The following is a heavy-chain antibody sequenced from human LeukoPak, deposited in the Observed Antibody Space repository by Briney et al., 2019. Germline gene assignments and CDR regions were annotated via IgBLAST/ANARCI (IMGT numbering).Heavy chain of an antibody. CDR3: ARHNSVGATGWFDP. J-gene: IGHJ5*02. D-gene: IGHD1-26*01. CDR2: IYPGDSDT. CDR1: GYSFTSYW. Sequence: GESLKISCKGSGYSFTSYWIVWVRQMPGKGLEWMGIIYPGDSDTRYSPSFQGQVTTSADKSISTAYLQWSSLKASDTAIYYCARHNSVGATGWFDPWGQGTLVTVSS. V-gene: IGHV5-51*01.